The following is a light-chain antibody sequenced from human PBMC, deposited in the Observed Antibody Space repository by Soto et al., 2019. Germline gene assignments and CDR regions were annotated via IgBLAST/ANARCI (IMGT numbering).Light chain of an antibody. CDR2: EVS. J-gene: IGLJ1*01. V-gene: IGLV2-14*01. CDR1: SSDVGGYNY. Sequence: QSLLTQPASVSGSPGQSITISCTGTSSDVGGYNYVSWYQQHPGKAPKLMIYEVSNRPSGVSNRFSGSKSGNTASLTISGLQAEDEADYYCSSYTSSSTLDVFGTGTKLTVL. CDR3: SSYTSSSTLDV.